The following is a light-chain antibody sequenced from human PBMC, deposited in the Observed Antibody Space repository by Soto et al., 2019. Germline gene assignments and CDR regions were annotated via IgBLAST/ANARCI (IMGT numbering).Light chain of an antibody. Sequence: EIVLTQSPGTLSLSPGERDTLSCRASESIDNNFLAWYQQKPGQAPRFLIYHASSRATGIPNRFSGSGSGTDFTLTISRLEPEDFAVYYCQQYGSAPPTFGPGPKVDVK. CDR2: HAS. V-gene: IGKV3-20*01. CDR3: QQYGSAPPT. J-gene: IGKJ3*01. CDR1: ESIDNNF.